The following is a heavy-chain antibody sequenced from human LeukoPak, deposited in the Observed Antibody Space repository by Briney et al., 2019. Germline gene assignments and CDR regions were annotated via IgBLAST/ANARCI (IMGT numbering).Heavy chain of an antibody. CDR2: IYGDGSFT. V-gene: IGHV3-74*01. CDR3: AKHHFTYDYGDYVYFDY. CDR1: GFTFSNFW. D-gene: IGHD4-17*01. Sequence: GGSLRLSCAASGFTFSNFWMHWVRQAPGKGLVWVALIYGDGSFTRYADSVKGRFTISRDNAKNTVYLQMNSLRAEDTAVYYCAKHHFTYDYGDYVYFDYWGQGTLVTVSS. J-gene: IGHJ4*02.